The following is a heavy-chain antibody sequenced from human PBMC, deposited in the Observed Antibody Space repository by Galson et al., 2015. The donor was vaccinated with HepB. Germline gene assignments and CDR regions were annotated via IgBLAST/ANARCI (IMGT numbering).Heavy chain of an antibody. Sequence: SLRLSCAASGFTCSNYCMHWVRHAPGKGLGCGAIIWSDGNSKYYSDSVKRRFTISRDNSKNSLYLKMNSLRVKDTAVYYCARRCHFAYWGQGTLVTVSS. CDR3: ARRCHFAY. V-gene: IGHV3-33*08. CDR2: IWSDGNSK. CDR1: GFTCSNYC. J-gene: IGHJ4*02.